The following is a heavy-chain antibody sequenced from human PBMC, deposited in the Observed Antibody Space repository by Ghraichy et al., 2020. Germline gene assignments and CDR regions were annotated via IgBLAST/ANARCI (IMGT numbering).Heavy chain of an antibody. CDR1: GFTFSSYS. Sequence: GGSLRLSCAASGFTFSSYSMNWVRQAPGKGLEWVSYISSSSSTIYYADSVKGRFTISRDNAKNSLYLQMNSLRDEDTAGYYCARTYYDFWSGYPDYYYYYYMDVWGKGTTVTVSS. V-gene: IGHV3-48*02. CDR2: ISSSSSTI. J-gene: IGHJ6*03. CDR3: ARTYYDFWSGYPDYYYYYYMDV. D-gene: IGHD3-3*01.